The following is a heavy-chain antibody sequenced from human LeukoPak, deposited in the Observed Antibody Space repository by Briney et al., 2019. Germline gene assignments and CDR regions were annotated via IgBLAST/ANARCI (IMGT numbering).Heavy chain of an antibody. Sequence: PGGSLRLSCAASGFTFSSYGMSWVRQAPGKGLEWVSSISTSSSYIYYADSMKGRFTISRDNARNSLYLQMNSLRAEDTAVYYCARVEGNIVTTTESYFDYWGQGTLVTVSS. CDR1: GFTFSSYG. V-gene: IGHV3-21*06. J-gene: IGHJ4*02. CDR3: ARVEGNIVTTTESYFDY. CDR2: ISTSSSYI. D-gene: IGHD5-12*01.